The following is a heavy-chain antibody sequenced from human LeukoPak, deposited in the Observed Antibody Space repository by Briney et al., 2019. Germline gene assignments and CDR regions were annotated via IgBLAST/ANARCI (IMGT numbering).Heavy chain of an antibody. V-gene: IGHV3-23*01. CDR3: AKSATVTAPFDY. D-gene: IGHD4-17*01. CDR1: GFTFSTYA. J-gene: IGHJ4*02. CDR2: ISGSGGST. Sequence: GGSLRLSCEASGFTFSTYAMNWIRQAPGRGLEWLSAISGSGGSTYYADSVKGRFTISRDNSKNTLYLQMNSLRAEDTAVYYCAKSATVTAPFDYWGQGTLVTVSS.